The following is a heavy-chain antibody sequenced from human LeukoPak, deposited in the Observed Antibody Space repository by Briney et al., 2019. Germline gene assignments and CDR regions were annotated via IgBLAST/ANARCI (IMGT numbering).Heavy chain of an antibody. CDR2: IYYSGST. CDR1: GGSISSGGYY. CDR3: ARVLTTVSNWFDP. J-gene: IGHJ5*02. V-gene: IGHV4-31*03. D-gene: IGHD4-17*01. Sequence: SQTLSLTCPFSGGSISSGGYYWSWIRHHPGKGLEWIGYIYYSGSTYYTPSPKSRVTISVDTSKNQLSLKLSSVTAADTAVYYCARVLTTVSNWFDPWGQGTLVTVSS.